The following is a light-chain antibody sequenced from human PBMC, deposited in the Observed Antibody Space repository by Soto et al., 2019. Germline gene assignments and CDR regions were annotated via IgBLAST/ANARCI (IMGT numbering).Light chain of an antibody. Sequence: EIVLTQSPATLSLSPGERATLSCRASQSVSSYLAWYQQKPGQAPRLLIYDASNRATGIPARFIGSGSGTDVTLTISSLEPEDVAVYYCQQRSIWPPYTFGQGTKLEIK. CDR1: QSVSSY. J-gene: IGKJ2*01. V-gene: IGKV3-11*01. CDR3: QQRSIWPPYT. CDR2: DAS.